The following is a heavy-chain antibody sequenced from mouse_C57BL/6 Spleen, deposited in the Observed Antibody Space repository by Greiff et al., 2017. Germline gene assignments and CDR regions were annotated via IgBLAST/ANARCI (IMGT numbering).Heavy chain of an antibody. D-gene: IGHD2-4*01. CDR1: GYTFTSYG. J-gene: IGHJ4*01. Sequence: VMLVESGAELARPGASVKLSCKASGYTFTSYGISWVKQRTGQGLEWIGEVYPRSGNTYYNEKFKGKATLTADKSSSTAYMELRSLTSEDSAVYFCARNYDYDRAMDYWGQGTSVTVSS. V-gene: IGHV1-81*01. CDR3: ARNYDYDRAMDY. CDR2: VYPRSGNT.